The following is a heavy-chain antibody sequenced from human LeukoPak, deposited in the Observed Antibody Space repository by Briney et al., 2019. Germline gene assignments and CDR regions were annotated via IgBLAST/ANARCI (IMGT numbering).Heavy chain of an antibody. CDR1: GYTFTSYD. V-gene: IGHV1-2*02. D-gene: IGHD3-10*01. CDR2: INPNSGGT. J-gene: IGHJ6*03. CDR3: ARGDGSGSYYNAPDYYYYYMDV. Sequence: ASVKVSCKASGYTFTSYDINWVRQAPGQGLEWMGWINPNSGGTNYAQKFQGRVTMTRDTSISTAYMELSRLRSDDTAVHYCARGDGSGSYYNAPDYYYYYMDVWGKGTTVTVSS.